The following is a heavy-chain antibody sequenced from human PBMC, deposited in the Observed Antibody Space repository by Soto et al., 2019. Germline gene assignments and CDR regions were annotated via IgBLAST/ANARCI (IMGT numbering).Heavy chain of an antibody. CDR2: IIPLFGTP. CDR1: GATFSTTG. V-gene: IGHV1-69*01. Sequence: QVQLVQSGAEVRKPGYSLRVSCKASGATFSTTGISWVRQAPGQGLEWMGGIIPLFGTPKYARKFQGRVSITADESTNTVYMELNSLRPDDAAVYYCARASPVICGGDPCYRLDSSFDSWGQGSLVIVSS. J-gene: IGHJ5*01. D-gene: IGHD2-21*02. CDR3: ARASPVICGGDPCYRLDSSFDS.